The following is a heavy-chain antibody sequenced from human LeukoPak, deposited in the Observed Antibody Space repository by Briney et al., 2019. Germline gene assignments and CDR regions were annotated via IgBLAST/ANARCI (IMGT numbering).Heavy chain of an antibody. CDR1: GFTFSSYA. CDR2: ISYDGSNK. V-gene: IGHV3-30-3*01. D-gene: IGHD3-9*01. Sequence: GGSLRLSCAASGFTFSSYAMHWVRQAPGKGLEWVAVISYDGSNKYYADSVKGRFTISRDNSKNTLYLQMNSLRAEDTAVYYCARVRILTGNFLDDAFIIWAKGKMVTV. CDR3: ARVRILTGNFLDDAFII. J-gene: IGHJ3*02.